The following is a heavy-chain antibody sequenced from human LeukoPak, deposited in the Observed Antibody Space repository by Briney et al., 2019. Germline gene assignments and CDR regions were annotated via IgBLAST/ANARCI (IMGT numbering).Heavy chain of an antibody. J-gene: IGHJ6*02. Sequence: PSETLSLTCTVSGGSISSYYWSWIRQPPGKGLEWIGYIYYSGSTNYNPSLKSRVTISVDTSKNQFSLKLSSVTAADTAVYYCARRIAVVGLYYYYGMDVWGQGTTVTVSS. D-gene: IGHD6-19*01. CDR2: IYYSGST. CDR1: GGSISSYY. CDR3: ARRIAVVGLYYYYGMDV. V-gene: IGHV4-59*08.